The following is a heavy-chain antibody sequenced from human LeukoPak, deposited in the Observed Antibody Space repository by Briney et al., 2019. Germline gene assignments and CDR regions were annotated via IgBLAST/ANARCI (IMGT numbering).Heavy chain of an antibody. CDR1: GGSISSGGYY. Sequence: SETLSLTCTVSGGSISSGGYYWSWIRQHPGKGLEWIGYIYYSGSTHSNPSVKSRVTISIDKSKNQFLLNLSSVTAADTAVYYCAGLVGRYSSGLYYYYFDYWGQGTLVTVSS. CDR2: IYYSGST. D-gene: IGHD3-22*01. J-gene: IGHJ4*02. CDR3: AGLVGRYSSGLYYYYFDY. V-gene: IGHV4-31*09.